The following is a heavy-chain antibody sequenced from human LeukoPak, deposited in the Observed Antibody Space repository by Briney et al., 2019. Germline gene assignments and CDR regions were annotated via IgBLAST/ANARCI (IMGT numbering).Heavy chain of an antibody. CDR2: IKSKTDGGTT. V-gene: IGHV3-15*01. Sequence: KPGGSLRLSCAASGFTFSNAWMSWVRQAPGKGLEWVGRIKSKTDGGTTDYAAPVKGRFTISRDDSKNTLYLQMNSLKTEDTAVYYCTTRGAAAGGQANDAFDIWGQGTMVTVSS. CDR3: TTRGAAAGGQANDAFDI. CDR1: GFTFSNAW. D-gene: IGHD6-13*01. J-gene: IGHJ3*02.